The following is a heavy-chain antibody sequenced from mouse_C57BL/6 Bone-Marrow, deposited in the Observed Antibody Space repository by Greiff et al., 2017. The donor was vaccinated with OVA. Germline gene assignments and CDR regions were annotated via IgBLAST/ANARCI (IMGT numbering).Heavy chain of an antibody. CDR1: GFNIKDYY. D-gene: IGHD2-3*01. J-gene: IGHJ2*01. CDR2: IDPEDGET. Sequence: EVKRVESGAELVKPGASVKLSCTASGFNIKDYYMHWVKQRTEQGLEWIGRIDPEDGETKYAAKFQGKATITADTSSNTAYLQLSSLTSEDTAVYYCARGLLPFFYFDYWGQGTTLTVSS. CDR3: ARGLLPFFYFDY. V-gene: IGHV14-2*01.